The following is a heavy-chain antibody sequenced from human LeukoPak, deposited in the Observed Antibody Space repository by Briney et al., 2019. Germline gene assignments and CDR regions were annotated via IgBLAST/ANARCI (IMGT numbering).Heavy chain of an antibody. CDR2: IYYSWST. V-gene: IGHV4-59*08. Sequence: PSETLSLTCTVSGGSISSYYWSWIRQPPGKGLEWMGYIYYSWSTNYNPSLKRRVTISVDTSKNQFSPKLSSVTAADTAVYYCAAMTTVTHNWFDPWGQGTLVTVSS. D-gene: IGHD4-17*01. CDR3: AAMTTVTHNWFDP. CDR1: GGSISSYY. J-gene: IGHJ5*02.